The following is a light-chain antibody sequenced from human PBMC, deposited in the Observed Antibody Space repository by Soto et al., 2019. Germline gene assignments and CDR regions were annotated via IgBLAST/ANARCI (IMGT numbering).Light chain of an antibody. Sequence: QSALTQPASVSGSPGQSITISCTGTSSDVGGYNYVSWYQQHPGKAPKLMIYEVSNRPSGVSNLFSGSKSGNTASLTISGLQAEDEADYYCTSYTGSSTLVVFGGGTKLTVL. CDR3: TSYTGSSTLVV. V-gene: IGLV2-14*01. CDR2: EVS. J-gene: IGLJ2*01. CDR1: SSDVGGYNY.